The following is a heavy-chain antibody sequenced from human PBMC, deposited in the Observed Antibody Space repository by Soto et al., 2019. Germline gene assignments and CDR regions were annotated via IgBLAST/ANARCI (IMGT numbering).Heavy chain of an antibody. Sequence: GASVKVSCKASGFTFTSSAMQWVRQARGQRLEWIGWIVVGSGNTNYAQKFQERVTITRDMSTSTAYMELSSLRSEDTAVYYCAADSPQYYYDSSGYYDTDCYYGMDVWGQGTTVTVSS. V-gene: IGHV1-58*02. CDR2: IVVGSGNT. D-gene: IGHD3-22*01. CDR3: AADSPQYYYDSSGYYDTDCYYGMDV. J-gene: IGHJ6*02. CDR1: GFTFTSSA.